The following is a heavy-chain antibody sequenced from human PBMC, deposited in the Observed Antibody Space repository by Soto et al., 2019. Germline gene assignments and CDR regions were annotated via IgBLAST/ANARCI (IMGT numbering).Heavy chain of an antibody. CDR1: GGSISSYY. D-gene: IGHD2-2*01. V-gene: IGHV4-59*08. J-gene: IGHJ4*02. CDR2: IYYSGST. CDR3: ARHGGIVVVPAAIVPYYFDY. Sequence: SETLSLTCTVSGGSISSYYWSWIRQPPGKGLEWIGYIYYSGSTNYNPSLKSRVTISVDTSKNQFSLKLSSVTAADTAVYYCARHGGIVVVPAAIVPYYFDYWGQGTLVTVSS.